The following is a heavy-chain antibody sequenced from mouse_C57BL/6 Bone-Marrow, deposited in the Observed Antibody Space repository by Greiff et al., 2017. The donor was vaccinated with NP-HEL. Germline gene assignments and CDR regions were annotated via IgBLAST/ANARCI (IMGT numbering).Heavy chain of an antibody. CDR2: IDPEDGDT. D-gene: IGHD1-1*01. CDR1: GFNITDYY. CDR3: SSVGGFAY. V-gene: IGHV14-1*01. Sequence: EVKVEESGAELVRPGASVKLSCTASGFNITDYYMHWVKQRPEQGLEWIGRIDPEDGDTEYAPKFQGKATMTADTSSNTAYLQLSSLTSEDTAVYYCSSVGGFAYWGQGTLVTVSA. J-gene: IGHJ3*01.